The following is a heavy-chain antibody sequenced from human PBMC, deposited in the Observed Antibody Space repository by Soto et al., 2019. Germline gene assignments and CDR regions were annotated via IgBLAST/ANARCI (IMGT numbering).Heavy chain of an antibody. J-gene: IGHJ5*02. D-gene: IGHD5-12*01. CDR1: GGTFSSYT. V-gene: IGHV1-69*08. CDR3: ARDVGNSGYDYSNWFDP. CDR2: IIPILGIA. Sequence: QVQLVQSGAEVQKPGSSVKVSCKASGGTFSSYTISWVRQAPGQGLEWMGRIIPILGIANYAQKFQGRVTITADKSTSTAYMELSSLRSEDTAVYYCARDVGNSGYDYSNWFDPWGQGTLVTVSS.